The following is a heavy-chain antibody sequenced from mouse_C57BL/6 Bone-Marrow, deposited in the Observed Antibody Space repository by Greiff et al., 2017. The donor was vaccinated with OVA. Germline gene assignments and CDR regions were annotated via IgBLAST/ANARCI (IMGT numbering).Heavy chain of an antibody. CDR2: IDPSDSYN. J-gene: IGHJ2*01. D-gene: IGHD1-1*01. Sequence: QVQLQQPGAELVKPGASVKLSCKASGYTFTSYWMQWVKQRPGQGLEWIGEIDPSDSYNNYNQKFKGKATLTVDTSSSTAYMQLSSLTSEDSAVYYCAKGLGLATTVVATRYFDYWGQGTTLTVSS. V-gene: IGHV1-50*01. CDR3: AKGLGLATTVVATRYFDY. CDR1: GYTFTSYW.